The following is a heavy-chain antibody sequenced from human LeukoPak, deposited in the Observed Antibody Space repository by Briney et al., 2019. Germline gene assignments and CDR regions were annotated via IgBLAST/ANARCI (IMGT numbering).Heavy chain of an antibody. D-gene: IGHD7-27*01. CDR2: IVPSIGAT. V-gene: IGHV1-69*04. CDR1: GGTFTDSA. Sequence: ASVKVSCKASGGTFTDSAFGWVRQAPGQRPEWMGRIVPSIGATNYAERFKDRVTLTADTSTTTVHLEVSSLRSEETAMYYCVRVVSESGARYFDVWGRGTLVTVSS. J-gene: IGHJ2*01. CDR3: VRVVSESGARYFDV.